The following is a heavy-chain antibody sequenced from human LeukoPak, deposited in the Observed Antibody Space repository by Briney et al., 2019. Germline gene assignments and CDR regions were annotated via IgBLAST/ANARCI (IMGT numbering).Heavy chain of an antibody. V-gene: IGHV3-53*01. D-gene: IGHD6-13*01. CDR2: IQTGGTT. CDR1: GFPLNSTY. J-gene: IGHJ4*02. Sequence: PGGSLSLSFAASGFPLNSTYMTWVRQAPGKGLEWVSLIQTGGTTYYTDSVKGRFTISRDNSKNTLFLQMNSLRAEDTAVYYCAKERAQQLVLDFWGQGTLVTVSS. CDR3: AKERAQQLVLDF.